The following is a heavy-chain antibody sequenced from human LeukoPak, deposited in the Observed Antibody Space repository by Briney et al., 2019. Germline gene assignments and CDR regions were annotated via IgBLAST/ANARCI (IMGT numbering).Heavy chain of an antibody. V-gene: IGHV1-69*01. CDR3: ARACGPAGGYFDY. Sequence: SVKVSCKTSGGTFSSYAISWVRQAPGQGLEWMGGIIPIFGTANYAQKFQGRVTITADESTSTAYMELSSLRSEDTAVYYCARACGPAGGYFDYWGRGTLVTVSS. D-gene: IGHD3-16*01. CDR1: GGTFSSYA. CDR2: IIPIFGTA. J-gene: IGHJ4*02.